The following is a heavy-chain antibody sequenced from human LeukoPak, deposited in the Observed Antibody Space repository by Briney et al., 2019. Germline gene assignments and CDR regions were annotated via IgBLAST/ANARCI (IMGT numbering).Heavy chain of an antibody. D-gene: IGHD3-22*01. J-gene: IGHJ3*02. CDR2: MSTSGST. Sequence: SETLSLTCTVSGGSISSDSYYWSWIRQPAGKGLEWIGRMSTSGSTNYNPSLKSRVTISLDTSKNQFSLKLSSVTAADTAVYYCARDQWNYDSSGYSHAFDIWGQGTMVTVS. CDR1: GGSISSDSYY. V-gene: IGHV4-61*02. CDR3: ARDQWNYDSSGYSHAFDI.